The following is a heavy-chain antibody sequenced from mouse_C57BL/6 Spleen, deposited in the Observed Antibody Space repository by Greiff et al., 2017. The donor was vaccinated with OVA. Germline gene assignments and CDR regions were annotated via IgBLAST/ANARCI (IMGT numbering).Heavy chain of an antibody. CDR1: GYTFTSYW. D-gene: IGHD2-3*01. CDR3: ARGAGNLGGLLLFAY. Sequence: VQLQQPGAELVKPGASVKLSCKASGYTFTSYWMQWVKQRPGQGLEWIGEIDPSDSYTNYNQKFKGKATLTVDTSSSTAYMQLSSLTSEDSAVYYCARGAGNLGGLLLFAYWGQGTLVTVSA. CDR2: IDPSDSYT. J-gene: IGHJ3*01. V-gene: IGHV1-50*01.